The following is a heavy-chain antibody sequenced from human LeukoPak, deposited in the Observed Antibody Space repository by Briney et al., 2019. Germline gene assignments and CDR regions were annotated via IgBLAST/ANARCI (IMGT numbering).Heavy chain of an antibody. CDR2: ISGSGGST. D-gene: IGHD3-9*01. Sequence: GGSLRLSCAASGFTFSSYAMSWVRQAPGKGLEWVSAISGSGGSTYYADSVKGRLTISRDNSKNTLYLQMNSLSAEDTAVYYCAKHPPLFYDILTGYLDLNWFDPWGQGTLVTVSS. J-gene: IGHJ5*02. CDR1: GFTFSSYA. V-gene: IGHV3-23*01. CDR3: AKHPPLFYDILTGYLDLNWFDP.